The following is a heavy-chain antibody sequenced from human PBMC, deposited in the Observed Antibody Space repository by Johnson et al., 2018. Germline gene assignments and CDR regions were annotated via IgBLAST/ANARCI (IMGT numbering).Heavy chain of an antibody. V-gene: IGHV1-69*01. D-gene: IGHD3-16*02. Sequence: QVQLVESGAEVKKPGSSVKVSCKASGGTFSSYAIGWVRQAPGQGLEWMGGIIPIFGTANYAQKFQGRVTITADESTSTAYMELSSLSSEDTAVYYCAGGYYDYVWGSYPHYGMDVWGQRTTVTVSS. J-gene: IGHJ6*02. CDR2: IIPIFGTA. CDR3: AGGYYDYVWGSYPHYGMDV. CDR1: GGTFSSYA.